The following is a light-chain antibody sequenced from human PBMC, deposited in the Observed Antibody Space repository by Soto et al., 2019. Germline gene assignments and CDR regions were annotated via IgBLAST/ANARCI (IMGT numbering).Light chain of an antibody. J-gene: IGKJ4*01. Sequence: DIQMSQSPSSLSASIGDRITITCRASQSISTYLNWYQQKPGKAPRLLIYGASTLQNGIPSRFSGCDCSTDYTPTISGLQPVSVVTSYGQHDFITPPLTCGGGTAVEMK. CDR2: GAS. V-gene: IGKV1-39*01. CDR1: QSISTY. CDR3: QHDFITPPLT.